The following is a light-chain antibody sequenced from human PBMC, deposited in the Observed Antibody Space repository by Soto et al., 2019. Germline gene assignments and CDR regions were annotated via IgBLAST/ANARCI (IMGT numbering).Light chain of an antibody. CDR3: QQYGRSPHS. Sequence: AIRMTQSPSSLSASTGDRVTITCRASQGISSYLAWYQQKPGKAPKLLIYAASTLQSGVPSRFSGSGSGTDFTLTISCLQSEDSAIYYCQQYGRSPHSFGRGTHLEIK. V-gene: IGKV1-8*01. CDR2: AAS. CDR1: QGISSY. J-gene: IGKJ2*03.